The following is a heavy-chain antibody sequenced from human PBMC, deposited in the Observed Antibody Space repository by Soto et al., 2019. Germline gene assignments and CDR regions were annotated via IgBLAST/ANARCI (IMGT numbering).Heavy chain of an antibody. D-gene: IGHD6-13*01. J-gene: IGHJ4*02. CDR3: AKACGYSSSWYSPGDY. CDR2: ISGSGGST. Sequence: EVQLLESGGGLVQPGGSLRLSCAASGFTFSSYAMSWVRQAPGKGLEWVSAISGSGGSTYYADSVKGRFTISRDNSKNTLYLQMTSLRAEDTAVYYCAKACGYSSSWYSPGDYWGQGTLVTVSS. V-gene: IGHV3-23*01. CDR1: GFTFSSYA.